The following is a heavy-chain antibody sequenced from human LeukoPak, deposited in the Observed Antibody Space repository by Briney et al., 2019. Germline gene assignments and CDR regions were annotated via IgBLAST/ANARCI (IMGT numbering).Heavy chain of an antibody. CDR3: ARDLGYCSSTSCYGDAFDI. CDR2: IYHSGST. Sequence: SETLSLTCAVSGGSISSSNWWSWVCQPPGKGLEWIGEIYHSGSTNYNPSLKSRVTISVDKSKNQFSLKLSSVTAADTAVYYCARDLGYCSSTSCYGDAFDIWGQGTMVTVSS. CDR1: GGSISSSNW. V-gene: IGHV4-4*02. D-gene: IGHD2-2*01. J-gene: IGHJ3*02.